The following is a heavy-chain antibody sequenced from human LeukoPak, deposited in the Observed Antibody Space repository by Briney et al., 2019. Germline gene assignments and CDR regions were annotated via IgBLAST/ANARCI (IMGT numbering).Heavy chain of an antibody. V-gene: IGHV3-48*03. J-gene: IGHJ6*03. CDR3: ARVGYSSGWYSTKYYYYMDV. D-gene: IGHD6-19*01. CDR1: GFSFSSYE. CDR2: ISSSGSTI. Sequence: PGGSLRLSCAASGFSFSSYEINWVRQAPGKGLEWVSYISSSGSTIYYADSVKGRFTISRDNAKNSLYLQMNSLRAEDTAVYYCARVGYSSGWYSTKYYYYMDVWGKGTTVTVSS.